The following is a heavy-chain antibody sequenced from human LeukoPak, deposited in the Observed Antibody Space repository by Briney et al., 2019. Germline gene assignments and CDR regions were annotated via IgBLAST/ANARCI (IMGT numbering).Heavy chain of an antibody. D-gene: IGHD5-18*01. V-gene: IGHV3-48*01. Sequence: PGGSLRLSCAASGFTFSSYSMNWVRQAPGKGLEWVAYISSSSNTIDSADYVKGRFNISRDNAKNSLYLQVNSLRAEDTAVYYCARARGYSYGYSDYWGQGTLVTVSS. CDR2: ISSSSNTI. CDR1: GFTFSSYS. J-gene: IGHJ4*02. CDR3: ARARGYSYGYSDY.